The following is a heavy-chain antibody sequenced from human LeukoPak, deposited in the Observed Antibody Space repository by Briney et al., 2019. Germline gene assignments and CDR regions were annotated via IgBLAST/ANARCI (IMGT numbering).Heavy chain of an antibody. D-gene: IGHD3-3*01. J-gene: IGHJ6*02. CDR2: ISSGSTI. CDR1: GFTFSDYY. V-gene: IGHV3-11*01. CDR3: ARLTRLRFLEWLFKPYYYGMDV. Sequence: GGSLRLSCAASGFTFSDYYMSWIRQAPGKGLEWVSYISSGSTIYYADSVKGRFTISRDNAKNSLYLQMNSLRAEDTAVYYCARLTRLRFLEWLFKPYYYGMDVWGQGTTVTVSS.